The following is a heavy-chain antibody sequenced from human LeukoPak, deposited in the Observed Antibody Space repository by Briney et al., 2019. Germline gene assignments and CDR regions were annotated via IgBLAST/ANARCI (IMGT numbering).Heavy chain of an antibody. J-gene: IGHJ4*02. D-gene: IGHD5-18*01. CDR2: INHSGST. Sequence: PSETLSLTCAVYGGSFSGYYWSWIRQPPGKGLEWIGEINHSGSTNYNPSLKSRVTISVDTSKNQFSLKLSSVTAADTAVYYCARTAIWLRYFDYWGQGTLVNVSS. V-gene: IGHV4-34*01. CDR3: ARTAIWLRYFDY. CDR1: GGSFSGYY.